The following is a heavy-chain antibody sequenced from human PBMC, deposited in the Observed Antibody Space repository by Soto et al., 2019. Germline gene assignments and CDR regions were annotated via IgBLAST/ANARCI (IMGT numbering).Heavy chain of an antibody. D-gene: IGHD6-13*01. CDR1: GYTLTELS. Sequence: ASVKVSCKVSGYTLTELSMHWVRQAPGKGLEWMGGFDPEDGETIYAQKFQGRVTMTEDTSTDTAYMELSSLRSEDTAVYYCATDLDSRSSWSRWGQGTLVTVSS. CDR3: ATDLDSRSSWSR. J-gene: IGHJ4*02. V-gene: IGHV1-24*01. CDR2: FDPEDGET.